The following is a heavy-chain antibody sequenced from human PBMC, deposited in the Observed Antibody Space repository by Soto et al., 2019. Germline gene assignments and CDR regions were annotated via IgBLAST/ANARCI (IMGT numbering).Heavy chain of an antibody. Sequence: GGSLRLSCAASGFTFSSYAMHWVRQAPGKGLEWVAVISYDGSNKYYADSVKGRFTISRDNSKNTLYLQMNSLRAEDTAVYYCARGEQQLVRNANWFDPWGQGTLVTVSS. J-gene: IGHJ5*02. V-gene: IGHV3-30-3*01. CDR1: GFTFSSYA. CDR2: ISYDGSNK. CDR3: ARGEQQLVRNANWFDP. D-gene: IGHD6-13*01.